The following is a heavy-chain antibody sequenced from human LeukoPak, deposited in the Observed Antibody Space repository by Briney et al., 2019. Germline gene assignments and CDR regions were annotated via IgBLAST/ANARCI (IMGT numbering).Heavy chain of an antibody. Sequence: GGSLRLSCAASRFTFNTDTMNWVRQAPGKGLEWLSSISSSSSSKYYADSVKGRFTISRDNAKNSLYLQMNSLRAEDTAVYYCARDPDLFDYWGQGTLVTVSS. CDR1: RFTFNTDT. CDR2: ISSSSSSK. V-gene: IGHV3-21*01. D-gene: IGHD1-14*01. CDR3: ARDPDLFDY. J-gene: IGHJ4*02.